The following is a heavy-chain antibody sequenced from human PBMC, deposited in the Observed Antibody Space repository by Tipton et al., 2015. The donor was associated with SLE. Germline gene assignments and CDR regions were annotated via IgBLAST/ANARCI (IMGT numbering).Heavy chain of an antibody. CDR1: GFTFSSYA. CDR3: AKSRSSLAYDSSGYFDY. V-gene: IGHV3-23*01. CDR2: ISGSGGST. J-gene: IGHJ4*02. Sequence: SLRLSCAASGFTFSSYAMSWVRQAPGKGLEWVSAISGSGGSTYYADSVKGRFTISRDNSKNTLYLQMNSLRAGDTAVYYCAKSRSSLAYDSSGYFDYWGQGTLVTVSS. D-gene: IGHD3-22*01.